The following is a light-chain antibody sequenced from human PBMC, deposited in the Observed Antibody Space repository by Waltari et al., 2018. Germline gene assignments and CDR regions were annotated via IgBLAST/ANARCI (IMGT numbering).Light chain of an antibody. V-gene: IGLV2-18*02. CDR1: SSHVGSYNR. J-gene: IGLJ2*01. Sequence: QSALTHPPSVSGSPGQSVTISFPGTSSHVGSYNRVPWYQPPPGTAHKLIIYDVSNRPSGVPDRFSGSKSGNTASLTISGLQAEDEADYYCSSYTSSSTVIFGGGTRLTVL. CDR3: SSYTSSSTVI. CDR2: DVS.